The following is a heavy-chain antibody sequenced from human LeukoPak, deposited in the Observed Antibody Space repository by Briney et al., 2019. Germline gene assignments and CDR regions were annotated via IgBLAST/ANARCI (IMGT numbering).Heavy chain of an antibody. D-gene: IGHD2-2*01. CDR2: IYYSGST. CDR1: GGSISGSSYY. Sequence: PSETLSLTCTVSGGSISGSSYYWGWTRQPPGKGLEWIGSIYYSGSTYYNPSLKSRVTISADTSKNQFSLKLTSVTAADTAVHYCATLPSLRRFDDWGQGTLVTVSS. J-gene: IGHJ4*02. CDR3: ATLPSLRRFDD. V-gene: IGHV4-39*01.